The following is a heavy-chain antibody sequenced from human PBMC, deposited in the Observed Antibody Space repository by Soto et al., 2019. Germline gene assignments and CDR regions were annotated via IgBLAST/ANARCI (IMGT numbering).Heavy chain of an antibody. CDR2: FSGSSGGT. J-gene: IGHJ1*01. V-gene: IGHV3-23*01. D-gene: IGHD1-26*01. CDR3: AKCSGSHPHEYFQH. Sequence: EVQLLESGGGLVQPGGSLRLSCAASGFTFSSYAMSWVRQAPGKGLEWVSAFSGSSGGTYYADSVKGRFTISRDNSKNTLYLHMNSLRAEDTAVYYCAKCSGSHPHEYFQHWGQGTLVTVSS. CDR1: GFTFSSYA.